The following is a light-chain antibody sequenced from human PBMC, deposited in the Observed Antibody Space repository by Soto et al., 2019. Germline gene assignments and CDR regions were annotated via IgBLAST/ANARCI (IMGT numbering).Light chain of an antibody. J-gene: IGKJ1*01. Sequence: EIVLTQSPATLSLSPGDRATLSCGASQSVTNNYLAWYQQKPGLAPRLLIYDASYRANGIPDRFSGGGSGTDFTLTISRLEPEDFAVYYCQQYDSSPRTFGQGTKVDIK. CDR2: DAS. CDR1: QSVTNNY. V-gene: IGKV3D-20*01. CDR3: QQYDSSPRT.